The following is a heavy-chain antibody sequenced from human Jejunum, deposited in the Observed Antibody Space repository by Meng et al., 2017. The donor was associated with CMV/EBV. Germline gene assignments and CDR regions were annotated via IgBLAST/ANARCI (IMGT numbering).Heavy chain of an antibody. D-gene: IGHD1-26*01. Sequence: QVPLTEAGQGVLNPSGTLSLTCAGSGGSVKNYYWSWIRQSAGQGLEGVGRFYSSDTYNYHPSLDSRVTMSLDTSKNQFSLNLRAVTAADTATYYCARGPGASTREGFDYWGLGTLVTVSS. J-gene: IGHJ4*02. CDR3: ARGPGASTREGFDY. CDR2: FYSSDTY. V-gene: IGHV4-4*07. CDR1: GGSVKNYY.